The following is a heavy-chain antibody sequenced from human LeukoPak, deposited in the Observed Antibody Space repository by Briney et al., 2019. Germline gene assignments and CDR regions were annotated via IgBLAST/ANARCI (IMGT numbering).Heavy chain of an antibody. CDR3: ARSPVEMASPSDY. Sequence: GGSLRLSCAASGFTFSSYAMHWVRKAPGKGLEWVAVISYDGSNKYYADSVKGRFTISRDNSKNTLYLQMNSLRAEDTAVYYYARSPVEMASPSDYWGQGTLVTVSS. D-gene: IGHD5-24*01. CDR2: ISYDGSNK. J-gene: IGHJ4*02. CDR1: GFTFSSYA. V-gene: IGHV3-30-3*01.